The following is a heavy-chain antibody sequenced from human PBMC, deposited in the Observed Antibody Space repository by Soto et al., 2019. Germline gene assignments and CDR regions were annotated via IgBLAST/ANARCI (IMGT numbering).Heavy chain of an antibody. CDR1: GYTFTSYA. J-gene: IGHJ3*02. CDR3: ARGIAAAGSRAFDI. V-gene: IGHV1-3*01. Sequence: ASVKVSCKASGYTFTSYAMHWVRQAPGQRLEWMGWINAGNGNTKYSQKFRGRVTITRDTSASTAYMELSSLRSEDTAVYYCARGIAAAGSRAFDIWGQGTMVTVSS. CDR2: INAGNGNT. D-gene: IGHD6-13*01.